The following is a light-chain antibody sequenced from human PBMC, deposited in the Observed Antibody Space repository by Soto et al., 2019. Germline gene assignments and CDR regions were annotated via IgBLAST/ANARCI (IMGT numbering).Light chain of an antibody. CDR3: TAWDDTRRGPL. CDR2: RNN. J-gene: IGLJ2*01. V-gene: IGLV1-47*01. CDR1: SSNIGSNY. Sequence: QSVLTQPPSASGTTGQRVTISCSGSSSNIGSNYVYWYQQLPGTAPKLLIDRNNQRPSGVPDRFSGSKSGPSASLAISGVRSEDEADYYCTAWDDTRRGPLFGGGTKLTVL.